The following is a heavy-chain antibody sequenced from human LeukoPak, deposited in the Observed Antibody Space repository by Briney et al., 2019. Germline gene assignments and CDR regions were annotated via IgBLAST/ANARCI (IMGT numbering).Heavy chain of an antibody. CDR2: IYYSGST. Sequence: SETLSLTCTVSGGSISSSSYYWRWIRQPPGKGLEWIGSIYYSGSTCYNPSLKSRVTISVDTSKNQFSLKLSSVTAADTAVYYCARHGTTVDYWGQGTLVTVSS. CDR1: GGSISSSSYY. D-gene: IGHD1-7*01. J-gene: IGHJ4*02. CDR3: ARHGTTVDY. V-gene: IGHV4-39*01.